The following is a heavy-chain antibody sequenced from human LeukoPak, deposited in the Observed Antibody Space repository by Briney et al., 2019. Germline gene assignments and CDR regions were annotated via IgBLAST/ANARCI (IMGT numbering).Heavy chain of an antibody. CDR2: IYTSGST. D-gene: IGHD5-18*01. J-gene: IGHJ6*03. CDR1: GGSISSGSYY. V-gene: IGHV4-61*02. CDR3: AKRGGQLWDKYYYYMDV. Sequence: SETLSLTCTVSGGSISSGSYYWSWIRQPAGKGLEWIGRIYTSGSTNYNPSLKSRVTISVDTSKNQFSLKLSSVTAADTAVYYCAKRGGQLWDKYYYYMDVWGKGTTVTVSS.